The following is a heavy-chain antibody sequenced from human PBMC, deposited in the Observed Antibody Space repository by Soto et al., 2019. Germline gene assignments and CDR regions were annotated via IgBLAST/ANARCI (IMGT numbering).Heavy chain of an antibody. CDR3: AREGLLNDYGPSHSDY. D-gene: IGHD4-17*01. CDR2: ISAYNGNT. J-gene: IGHJ4*02. Sequence: ASVKGSCKASGYTFTSYGISWVRQAPGRGLEWMGWISAYNGNTNYAQKLQGRVTMTTDTSTSTAYMELRSLRSDDTAVYYCAREGLLNDYGPSHSDYWGQGTLVTVSS. V-gene: IGHV1-18*01. CDR1: GYTFTSYG.